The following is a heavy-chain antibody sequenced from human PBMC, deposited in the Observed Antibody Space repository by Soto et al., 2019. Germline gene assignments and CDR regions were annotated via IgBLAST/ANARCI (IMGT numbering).Heavy chain of an antibody. CDR1: GYTLTELS. J-gene: IGHJ5*02. CDR2: FDPEDGET. D-gene: IGHD3-3*01. V-gene: IGHV1-24*01. CDR3: ATLSNDFWSGPNHWFDP. Sequence: ASVKVSCKVSGYTLTELSMHWVRQAPGKGLEWMGGFDPEDGETIYAQKFQGRVTMTEDTSTDTAYMELSSLRSEDTAVYYCATLSNDFWSGPNHWFDPCGQGTLVTVSS.